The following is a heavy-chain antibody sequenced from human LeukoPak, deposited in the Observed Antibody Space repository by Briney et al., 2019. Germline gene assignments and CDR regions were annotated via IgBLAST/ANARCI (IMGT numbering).Heavy chain of an antibody. V-gene: IGHV1-24*01. D-gene: IGHD6-6*01. CDR1: GYTLTELS. CDR3: ATVYRSSEGVNWCDP. J-gene: IGHJ5*02. Sequence: GASVKVSCKVSGYTLTELSMHWVRQAPGKGLEWMGGFDPEDGETIYAQKFQGRVTMTEDTSTDTAYMELSRLRSEDTAVYDCATVYRSSEGVNWCDPWGQGTLVTVSS. CDR2: FDPEDGET.